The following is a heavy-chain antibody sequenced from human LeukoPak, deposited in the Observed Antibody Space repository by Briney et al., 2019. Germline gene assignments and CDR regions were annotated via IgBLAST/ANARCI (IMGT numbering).Heavy chain of an antibody. CDR1: GFTFSSYA. D-gene: IGHD5-12*01. J-gene: IGHJ6*03. V-gene: IGHV3-30*04. CDR2: ISYDGSNK. Sequence: PGGSLRLSCAASGFTFSSYAMHWVRQAPGKGLEWVAVISYDGSNKYYADSVKGRFTISRDNSKNTLYLQMNSLRAEDTAVYYCARRGVATSKALYYYYYYYMDVWGKGTTVTVSS. CDR3: ARRGVATSKALYYYYYYYMDV.